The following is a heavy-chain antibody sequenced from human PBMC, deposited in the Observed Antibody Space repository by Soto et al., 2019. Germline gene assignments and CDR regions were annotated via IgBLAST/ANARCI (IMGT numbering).Heavy chain of an antibody. CDR3: ARDGTLTDYWGYYGMDV. Sequence: SETLSLTCTFSGGSISSGGYYWSWIRQHPGKGLGWIGYIYYSGSTYYNPSLKSRVTISVDTSKNQFSLKLSSVTAADTAVYYCARDGTLTDYWGYYGMDVWGQGTTVTVSS. J-gene: IGHJ6*02. V-gene: IGHV4-31*03. D-gene: IGHD3-16*01. CDR2: IYYSGST. CDR1: GGSISSGGYY.